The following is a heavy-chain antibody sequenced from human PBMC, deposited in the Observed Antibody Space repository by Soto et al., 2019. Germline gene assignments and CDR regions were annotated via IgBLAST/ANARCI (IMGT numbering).Heavy chain of an antibody. CDR1: GFTFSSYA. Sequence: GGSLRLSCASSGFTFSSYAMIWVRQAPGKGLEWVSRITNDGSATDYADSVRGRFTISRDNAENMLYLQLNNLRADDTAVYYCARDAAPGYFDLWGRGTLVTVSS. J-gene: IGHJ2*01. D-gene: IGHD6-25*01. CDR3: ARDAAPGYFDL. CDR2: ITNDGSAT. V-gene: IGHV3-74*01.